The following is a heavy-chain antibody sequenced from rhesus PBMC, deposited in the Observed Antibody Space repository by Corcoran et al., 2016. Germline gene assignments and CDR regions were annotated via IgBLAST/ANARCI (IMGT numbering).Heavy chain of an antibody. Sequence: EVQLVESGGGLVQPGGSLRLSCAASGFTFSSSAMHWVRQASWKGLEWVGRIRSKSNNYDTGYAESVKGRFTISREDSKNTAYLQMISLKTDDTAVYYCARVLYSNYLYWGQGVLVTVSS. CDR2: IRSKSNNYDT. V-gene: IGHV3-118*01. CDR3: ARVLYSNYLY. J-gene: IGHJ4*01. D-gene: IGHD4-23*01. CDR1: GFTFSSSA.